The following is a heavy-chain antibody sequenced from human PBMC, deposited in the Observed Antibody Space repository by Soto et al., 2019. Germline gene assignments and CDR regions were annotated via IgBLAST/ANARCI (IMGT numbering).Heavy chain of an antibody. V-gene: IGHV3-49*03. Sequence: GRALRLSCTGSAFTFGHYALSWFRQAPGKGLECVGFIRSKAYGETTDYAASVKGRFTISRDDSRTIAYLRMNSLKTEDTATYYCSRGFYANTSYPRFDFWGQGTLVTVSS. J-gene: IGHJ4*02. CDR3: SRGFYANTSYPRFDF. CDR2: IRSKAYGETT. D-gene: IGHD2-21*01. CDR1: AFTFGHYA.